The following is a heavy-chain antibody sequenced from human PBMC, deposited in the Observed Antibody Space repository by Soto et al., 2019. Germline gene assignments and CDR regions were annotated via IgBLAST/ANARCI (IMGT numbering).Heavy chain of an antibody. D-gene: IGHD3-10*01. CDR3: ARMASSGTLHWFDP. J-gene: IGHJ5*02. Sequence: VASVKVSCKASGYTFINYDISWVRQATGPGLEWMGWINPGSGKTSYANKFQGSVTMTRDASTSTAHLELSSLTSEDTAVYYCARMASSGTLHWFDPWGQGTLVTVS. CDR1: GYTFINYD. CDR2: INPGSGKT. V-gene: IGHV1-8*02.